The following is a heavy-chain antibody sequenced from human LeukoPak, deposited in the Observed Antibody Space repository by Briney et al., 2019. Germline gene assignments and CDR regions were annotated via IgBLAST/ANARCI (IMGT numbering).Heavy chain of an antibody. CDR1: GFTFSSYG. D-gene: IGHD4-17*01. CDR2: IWYDGSNK. Sequence: PGRSLRLSCAASGFTFSSYGMHWVRQAPGKGLEWVAVIWYDGSNKYYADSVKGRFTISRDNSKNTLYLQMNSLGAEDTAVYYCARENGDYDGPDDAFDIWGQGTMVTVSS. J-gene: IGHJ3*02. CDR3: ARENGDYDGPDDAFDI. V-gene: IGHV3-33*01.